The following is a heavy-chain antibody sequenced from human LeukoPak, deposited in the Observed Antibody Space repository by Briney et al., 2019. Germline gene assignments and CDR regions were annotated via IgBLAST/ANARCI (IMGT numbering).Heavy chain of an antibody. D-gene: IGHD5-12*01. J-gene: IGHJ6*02. V-gene: IGHV1-24*01. CDR3: ATGRIVATLYGMDV. CDR1: GYTLTKLS. Sequence: GASVKVSCKVSGYTLTKLSMHWVRQAPGKGLEWMGGFDPEDGETIYAQKFQGRVTMTEDTSTDTAYMELSSLRSEDTAVYYCATGRIVATLYGMDVWGQGTTVTVSS. CDR2: FDPEDGET.